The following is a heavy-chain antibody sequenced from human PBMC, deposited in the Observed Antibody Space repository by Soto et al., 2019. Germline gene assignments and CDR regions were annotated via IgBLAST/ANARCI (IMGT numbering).Heavy chain of an antibody. CDR3: ATQTISYTWGV. CDR1: GAPITTTKW. Sequence: QVQLQESGPGLVKPSETLSLTCTVSGAPITTTKWWAWVRLPPGKGLEWIGELSRGDERSSNPSLEGRFTMSLDKSNNPFSLKLPSVTPAHTAIYYCATQTISYTWGVWGRGTSVTVSS. CDR2: LSRGDER. J-gene: IGHJ6*02. V-gene: IGHV4-4*02. D-gene: IGHD3-16*01.